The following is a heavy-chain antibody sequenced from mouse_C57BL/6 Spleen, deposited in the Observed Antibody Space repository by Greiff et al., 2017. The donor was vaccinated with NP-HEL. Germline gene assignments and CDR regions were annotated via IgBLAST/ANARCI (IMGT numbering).Heavy chain of an antibody. V-gene: IGHV1-81*01. Sequence: VKLVESGAELARPGASVKLSCKASGYTFTSYGISWVKQRTGQGLEWIGEIYPRSGNTYYNEKFKGKATLTADKSSSTAYMELRSLTSEDSAVYFCALYYSNYVGYWGQGTTLTVSS. CDR3: ALYYSNYVGY. J-gene: IGHJ2*01. D-gene: IGHD2-5*01. CDR2: IYPRSGNT. CDR1: GYTFTSYG.